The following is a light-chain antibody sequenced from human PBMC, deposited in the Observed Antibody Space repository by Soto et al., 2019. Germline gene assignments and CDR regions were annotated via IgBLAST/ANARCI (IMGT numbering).Light chain of an antibody. J-gene: IGKJ1*01. CDR2: GAS. CDR1: QSVSSSY. Sequence: NVLSLSPGTLSLSKGERATLSCRASQSVSSSYLAWYQQKPGQAPRLLIYGASSRATGIPDRFSGSGSGTDFTLTISRLEPEDFAVYYCQQYGSSPPWTFGQGTKVDIK. CDR3: QQYGSSPPWT. V-gene: IGKV3-20*01.